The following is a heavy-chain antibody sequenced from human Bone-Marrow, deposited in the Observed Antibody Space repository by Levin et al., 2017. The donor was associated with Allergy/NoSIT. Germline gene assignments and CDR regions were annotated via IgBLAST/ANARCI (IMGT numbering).Heavy chain of an antibody. V-gene: IGHV4-59*08. CDR3: ARQAVPAAMNGFDS. D-gene: IGHD2-2*01. CDR1: GASISSFY. J-gene: IGHJ5*01. Sequence: SQTLSLTCTVSGASISSFYWSWIRQPPGKGLEWIGYIYYSGSTNYSPSLKSRVSMSADMSRNHVYLTMSSVTAADTAVYYCARQAVPAAMNGFDSWGQGTPVTVSS. CDR2: IYYSGST.